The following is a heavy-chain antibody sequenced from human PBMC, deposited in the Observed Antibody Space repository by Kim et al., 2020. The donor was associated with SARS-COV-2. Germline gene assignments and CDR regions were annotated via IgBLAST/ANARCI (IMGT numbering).Heavy chain of an antibody. D-gene: IGHD2-15*01. Sequence: SETLSLTCTVSGGSISSYYWSWIRQPPGKGLEWIGYIYYSGSTNYNPSLKSRVTISVDTSKNQFSLKLSSVTAADTAVYYCARGYCSGGSCYPGLNYYYGMDVWGQGTTVTVSS. CDR3: ARGYCSGGSCYPGLNYYYGMDV. J-gene: IGHJ6*02. CDR2: IYYSGST. V-gene: IGHV4-59*01. CDR1: GGSISSYY.